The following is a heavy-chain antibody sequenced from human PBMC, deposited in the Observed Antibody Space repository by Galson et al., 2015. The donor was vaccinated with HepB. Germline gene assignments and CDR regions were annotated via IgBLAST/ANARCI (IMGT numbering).Heavy chain of an antibody. D-gene: IGHD4-23*01. CDR3: ARDGTTVVTPGCFDY. CDR2: INPSGGST. V-gene: IGHV1-46*03. Sequence: SVKVSCKASGYTFTSYYMHWVRQAPGQGLEWMGIINPSGGSTSYAQKFQGRVTMTRDTSTSTVYMELSSLRSEDTAVYYCARDGTTVVTPGCFDYWGQGTLVTVSS. J-gene: IGHJ4*02. CDR1: GYTFTSYY.